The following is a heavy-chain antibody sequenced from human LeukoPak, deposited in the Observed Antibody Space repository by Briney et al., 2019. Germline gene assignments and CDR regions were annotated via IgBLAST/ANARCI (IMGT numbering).Heavy chain of an antibody. V-gene: IGHV3-23*01. D-gene: IGHD3-10*01. CDR2: ISGSGGTA. J-gene: IGHJ4*02. Sequence: GGSLRLSCAASGFTFSSYAMSWVRQAPGKGLEWVSAISGSGGTAYYADSVKGRFTISRDNSKNTLYLQMNSLRAEDTAVYYCAKSRRFGEYYFDYWGQGTLVTVSS. CDR1: GFTFSSYA. CDR3: AKSRRFGEYYFDY.